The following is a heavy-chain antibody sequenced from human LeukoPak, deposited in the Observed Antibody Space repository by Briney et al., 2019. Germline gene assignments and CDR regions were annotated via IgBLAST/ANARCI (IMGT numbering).Heavy chain of an antibody. Sequence: GESLKISSKVSGYTFTHNWIGWVRHKPGRGLEWLGVIFPADSNTAYNSSFRGQVTISVDKSIDTAYLQWGSLKASDSAIYYCARHRATGTWSDFDYWGQGTVVTVSS. CDR1: GYTFTHNW. V-gene: IGHV5-51*01. D-gene: IGHD1-14*01. CDR3: ARHRATGTWSDFDY. J-gene: IGHJ4*02. CDR2: IFPADSNT.